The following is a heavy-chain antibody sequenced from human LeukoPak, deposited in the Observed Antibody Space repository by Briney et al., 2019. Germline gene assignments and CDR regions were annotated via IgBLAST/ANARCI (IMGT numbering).Heavy chain of an antibody. CDR1: GFTFSSYA. J-gene: IGHJ3*02. CDR2: ISGSGGST. V-gene: IGHV3-23*01. CDR3: ARDWVVVITGKDAFDI. D-gene: IGHD3-22*01. Sequence: GGSLRLSCAASGFTFSSYAMSWVRQAPGKGLEWVSTISGSGGSTYYADSVKGRFTISRDNSKNTLYLQMNSLRAEDTAVYYCARDWVVVITGKDAFDIWGQGTMVTVSS.